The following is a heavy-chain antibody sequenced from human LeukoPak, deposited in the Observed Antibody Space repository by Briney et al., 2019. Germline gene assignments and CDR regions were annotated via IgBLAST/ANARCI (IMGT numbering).Heavy chain of an antibody. J-gene: IGHJ3*02. D-gene: IGHD4-23*01. CDR2: IWYGWIT. Sequence: SETLSLTCNVSGGPISSSSYYWAWIRQPPGKVLERIGTIWYGWITCWNQSHKSPVTISVDTSKNQFSLKLSSVNAANTAVYYCARDYGGNSGGYDAFVIWGQGTMVTVSS. CDR1: GGPISSSSYY. CDR3: ARDYGGNSGGYDAFVI. V-gene: IGHV4-39*02.